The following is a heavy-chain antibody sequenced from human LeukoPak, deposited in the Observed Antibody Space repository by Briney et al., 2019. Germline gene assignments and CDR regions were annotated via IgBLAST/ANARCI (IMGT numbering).Heavy chain of an antibody. J-gene: IGHJ4*02. D-gene: IGHD2-15*01. CDR1: GGSISPYY. CDR3: ARDLGSGGGFDY. CDR2: IYYSGNT. Sequence: KPSETLSLTCSVSGGSISPYYWSWIRQPPGKGLEWIAYIYYSGNTNHNPSLKSRVTISVDTSKNQFSLKLSPVTAADTAVYYCARDLGSGGGFDYWGRGTLVTVSS. V-gene: IGHV4-59*01.